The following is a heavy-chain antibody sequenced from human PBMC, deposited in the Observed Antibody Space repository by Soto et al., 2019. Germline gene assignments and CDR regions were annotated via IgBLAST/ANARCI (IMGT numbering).Heavy chain of an antibody. CDR3: ARLGYCSGGSCSISYYFDY. Sequence: SETLSLTCAVYGGSFSGYYWSWIRQPPGKGLEWIGEINHSGSTNYNPSLKSRVTISVDTSKNQFSLKLSSVTAADTAVYYCARLGYCSGGSCSISYYFDYWGQGTLVTVSS. V-gene: IGHV4-34*01. J-gene: IGHJ4*02. CDR1: GGSFSGYY. D-gene: IGHD2-15*01. CDR2: INHSGST.